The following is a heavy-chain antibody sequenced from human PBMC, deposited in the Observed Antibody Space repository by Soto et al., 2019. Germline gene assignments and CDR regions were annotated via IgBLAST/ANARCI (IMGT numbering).Heavy chain of an antibody. CDR3: ARERSYDSSAYNIDY. D-gene: IGHD3-22*01. CDR1: GYTFTSYG. Sequence: GASVKVSCKASGYTFTSYGISWVRQAPLQGLEWMVCISAYNGNTNYAQKLQGRVTMTTDTSTSTAYMELRSLRPDDTAVYYCARERSYDSSAYNIDYLAQGTMVTISS. CDR2: ISAYNGNT. V-gene: IGHV1-18*04. J-gene: IGHJ4*02.